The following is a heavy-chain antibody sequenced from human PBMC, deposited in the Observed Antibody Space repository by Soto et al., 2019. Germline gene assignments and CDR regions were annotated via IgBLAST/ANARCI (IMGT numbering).Heavy chain of an antibody. D-gene: IGHD4-17*01. Sequence: EVQLVETGGGLIQPGGSLRLSCAASGFTVSSNYMSWVRQAPGKGLEWVSVIYSGGSTYYADSVKGRFTISRDNSKNTLYLQMNSLRAEDTAVYYCARASFAAVRYFDYWGQGTLVTVSS. J-gene: IGHJ4*02. CDR2: IYSGGST. V-gene: IGHV3-53*02. CDR1: GFTVSSNY. CDR3: ARASFAAVRYFDY.